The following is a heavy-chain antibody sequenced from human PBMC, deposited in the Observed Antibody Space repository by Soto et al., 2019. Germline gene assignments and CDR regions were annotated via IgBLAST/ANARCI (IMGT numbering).Heavy chain of an antibody. V-gene: IGHV3-33*01. CDR2: IWNAGSHK. CDR3: ARGATIERGERDFDY. D-gene: IGHD4-17*01. J-gene: IGHJ4*02. Sequence: QVQLVESGAGVVQPGRSLRLSCAASGFSFSDYGMHWVRQAPGKGLEWVAAIWNAGSHKYHADSVKDRFTISRDNSKNTLYLQMDSLRAEDTAVYYGARGATIERGERDFDYWGQGALVTVSS. CDR1: GFSFSDYG.